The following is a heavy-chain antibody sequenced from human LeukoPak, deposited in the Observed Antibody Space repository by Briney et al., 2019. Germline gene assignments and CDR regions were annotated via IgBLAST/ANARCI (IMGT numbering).Heavy chain of an antibody. D-gene: IGHD1-1*01. V-gene: IGHV1-69*05. CDR1: GGTFSSYA. CDR2: IIPIFGTA. Sequence: SVKVSCKASGGTFSSYAISWVRQAPGQGLEWMGGIIPIFGTANYAQKFQGRVTMTTDTSTSTAYMELRSLRSDDTAVYYCARVKGGTEEAWFDPWGQGTLVTVSS. J-gene: IGHJ5*02. CDR3: ARVKGGTEEAWFDP.